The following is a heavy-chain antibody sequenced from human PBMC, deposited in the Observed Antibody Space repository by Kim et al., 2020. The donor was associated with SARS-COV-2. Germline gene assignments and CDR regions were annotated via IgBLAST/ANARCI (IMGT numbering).Heavy chain of an antibody. CDR1: VSTFTSYA. Sequence: ASVKVSCKASVSTFTSYAMNWVRQAPGQGLEWMGWINTNTGNPTYAQGFTGRFVFSLDTSVSTAYLQISSLKAEDTAVYYCARDGELTVAAFDIWGQGTMVTVSS. CDR3: ARDGELTVAAFDI. D-gene: IGHD3-9*01. CDR2: INTNTGNP. J-gene: IGHJ3*02. V-gene: IGHV7-4-1*02.